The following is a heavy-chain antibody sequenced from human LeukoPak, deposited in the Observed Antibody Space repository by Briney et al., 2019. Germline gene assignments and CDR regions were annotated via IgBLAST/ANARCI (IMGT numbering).Heavy chain of an antibody. D-gene: IGHD2-8*01. CDR1: GYTFTSYD. V-gene: IGHV1-8*01. Sequence: ASVKVSCKASGYTFTSYDINWVRQATGQGLEWMGWMNPNSGNTGYAQKFQGRVTMTRNTSISTAYMELSSLRSEDTAVYYCARVRVWRGRYNWFDPWGQGTLVTVSS. J-gene: IGHJ5*02. CDR3: ARVRVWRGRYNWFDP. CDR2: MNPNSGNT.